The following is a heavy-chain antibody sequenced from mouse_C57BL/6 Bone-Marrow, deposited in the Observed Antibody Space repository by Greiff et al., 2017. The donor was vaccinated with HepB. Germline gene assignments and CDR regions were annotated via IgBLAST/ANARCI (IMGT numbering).Heavy chain of an antibody. CDR1: GFTFSNYW. CDR2: IRLKSDNYAT. Sequence: DVKLQESGGGLVQPGGSMKLSCVASGFTFSNYWMNWVRQSPEKGLEWVAQIRLKSDNYATHYAESVKGRFTISRDDSKSSVYLQMNNLRAEDTGIYYCSYYSNYFDYWGQGTTLTVSS. J-gene: IGHJ2*01. CDR3: SYYSNYFDY. D-gene: IGHD2-5*01. V-gene: IGHV6-3*01.